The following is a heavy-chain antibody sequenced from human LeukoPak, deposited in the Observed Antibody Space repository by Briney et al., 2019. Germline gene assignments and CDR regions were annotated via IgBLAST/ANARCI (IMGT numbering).Heavy chain of an antibody. CDR2: IYYSGST. Sequence: SETLSLTCTVSGGSISSYYWSWIWQPPGKGLEWIGYIYYSGSTNYNPSLRSRLTISVDTSKNQFSLKLSSVTAADTAVYFCSTGGAYLRYWGQGTLVTVSS. CDR3: STGGAYLRY. CDR1: GGSISSYY. J-gene: IGHJ4*02. D-gene: IGHD2/OR15-2a*01. V-gene: IGHV4-59*12.